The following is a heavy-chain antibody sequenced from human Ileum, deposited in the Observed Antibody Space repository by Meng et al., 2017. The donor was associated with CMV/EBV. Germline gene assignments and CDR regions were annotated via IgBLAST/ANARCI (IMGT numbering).Heavy chain of an antibody. CDR3: ARTYSSSSGITFDY. CDR1: GGSISSYY. Sequence: QVPLHESAPGLVQPSEPLSLTCTVSGGSISSYYWSWIRQPAGKGLKWIGRISTSGSTNYNPSLKSRVTMSVDASKNQFSLKLTSVTAADTAVYFCARTYSSSSGITFDYWGQGTLVTVSS. D-gene: IGHD6-6*01. J-gene: IGHJ4*02. V-gene: IGHV4-4*07. CDR2: ISTSGST.